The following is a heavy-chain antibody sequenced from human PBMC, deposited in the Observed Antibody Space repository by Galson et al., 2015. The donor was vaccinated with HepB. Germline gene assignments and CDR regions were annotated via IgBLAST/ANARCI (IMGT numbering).Heavy chain of an antibody. V-gene: IGHV4-59*08. CDR3: VRQKGSMMPFDF. Sequence: ETLSLTCTVSGGSIRGYYWGWIRQPPGKGLEWIGNIYFSGSTNYNPSLKSRITMSVDTSKNQFSLKLNSLTAAETAVYYCVRQKGSMMPFDFWGRGTLVTVSS. D-gene: IGHD3-16*01. J-gene: IGHJ4*02. CDR2: IYFSGST. CDR1: GGSIRGYY.